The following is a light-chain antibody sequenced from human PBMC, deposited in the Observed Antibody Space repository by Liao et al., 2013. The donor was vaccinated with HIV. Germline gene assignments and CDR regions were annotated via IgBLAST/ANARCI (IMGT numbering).Light chain of an antibody. Sequence: SYVLTQPPSVSVAPGKTARITCGGNNIGSKSVHWYQQKPGQAPVLVIYYDSDRPSGIPERFSGSKSGNTATLTISRVEAGDEADYYCQVWDSSSDHYVVFGGGTKLTVL. CDR2: YDS. CDR3: QVWDSSSDHYVV. J-gene: IGLJ2*01. CDR1: NIGSKS. V-gene: IGLV3-21*04.